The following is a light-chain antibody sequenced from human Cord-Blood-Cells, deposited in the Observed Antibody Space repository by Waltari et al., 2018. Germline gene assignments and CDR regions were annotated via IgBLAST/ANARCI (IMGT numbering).Light chain of an antibody. V-gene: IGLV2-14*01. CDR2: DVS. J-gene: IGLJ2*01. Sequence: QSALTQPASVSGSPGQSITISCTGTSSDVGGYNYVSWYQQHPGKAPKLMIYDVSNRPSAGSHRVSGSKSGNTASLTISGLQAEDEADYYCSSYTSSSTLVVVGGGTKLTVL. CDR1: SSDVGGYNY. CDR3: SSYTSSSTLVV.